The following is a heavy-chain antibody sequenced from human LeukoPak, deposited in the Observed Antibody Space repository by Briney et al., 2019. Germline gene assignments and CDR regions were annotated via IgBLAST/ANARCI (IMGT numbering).Heavy chain of an antibody. CDR3: AREGYSYGHFDY. Sequence: KTGRSLRLFCAASGFTFSRYSMNWVRQALGKGLEWVSSISFSSSYIYYADSVKGRFTISRDNAKNSLYLPMNSLRAEDTAVYYCAREGYSYGHFDYWGQGALVTVSS. D-gene: IGHD5-18*01. CDR2: ISFSSSYI. V-gene: IGHV3-21*01. CDR1: GFTFSRYS. J-gene: IGHJ4*02.